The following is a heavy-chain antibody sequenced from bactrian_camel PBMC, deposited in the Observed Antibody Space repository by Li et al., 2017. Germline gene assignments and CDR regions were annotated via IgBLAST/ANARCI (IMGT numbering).Heavy chain of an antibody. CDR1: GFTFSDHW. CDR3: ATGQCTNGYCPMGVGPY. Sequence: HVQLVESGGGLVQPGGSLRLTCAASGFTFSDHWMYWVRQAPGKEREGVAATDSDGSTTYADSVKGRFTISRDNARNTLYSQVDNLKTEDTALYYCATGQCTNGYCPMGVGPYWGQGTQVTVS. CDR2: TDSDGST. V-gene: IGHV3S26*01. D-gene: IGHD3*01. J-gene: IGHJ4*01.